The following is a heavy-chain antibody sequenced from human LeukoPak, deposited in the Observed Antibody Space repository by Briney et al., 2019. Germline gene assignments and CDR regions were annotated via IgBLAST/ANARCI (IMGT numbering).Heavy chain of an antibody. CDR1: GFTFDDYG. J-gene: IGHJ6*03. CDR3: ARVDTAMGYYYYYMGV. V-gene: IGHV3-20*04. Sequence: PGGSLRLSCAASGFTFDDYGMSWVRQAPGKGLEWVSGINWNGGSTGYADSVKGRFTISRDSAKNSLYLQMNSLRAEDTALLYCARVDTAMGYYYYYMGVWGKGTTVTVSS. D-gene: IGHD5-18*01. CDR2: INWNGGST.